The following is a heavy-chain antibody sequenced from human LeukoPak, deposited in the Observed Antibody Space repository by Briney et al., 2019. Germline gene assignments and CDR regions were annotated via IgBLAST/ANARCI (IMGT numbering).Heavy chain of an antibody. J-gene: IGHJ4*02. CDR1: GFTFSSYA. CDR2: ITGGGGNT. V-gene: IGHV3-23*01. D-gene: IGHD6-19*01. Sequence: PGESLRLSCAASGFTFSSYAMTWVRHSPGKGLEGVSSITGGGGNTYYADSVKGRFTISGDNSKNTLYLQMIGLRAEDTAVYYCAKGGKVVAGTIGGQGTLVTVSS. CDR3: AKGGKVVAGTI.